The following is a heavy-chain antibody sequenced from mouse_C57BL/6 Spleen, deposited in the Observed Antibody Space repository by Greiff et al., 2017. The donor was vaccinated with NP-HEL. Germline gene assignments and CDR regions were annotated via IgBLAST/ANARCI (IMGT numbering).Heavy chain of an antibody. D-gene: IGHD4-1*01. CDR3: TITGSWYFDV. Sequence: QVQLQQSGAELVRPGASVTLSCKASGYTFTDYEMHWVKQTPVHGLEWIGAIDPETGGTAYNQKFKGKAILTADKSSSTAYMELRSLTSEDSAVYYCTITGSWYFDVWGTGTTVTVSS. J-gene: IGHJ1*03. CDR2: IDPETGGT. CDR1: GYTFTDYE. V-gene: IGHV1-15*01.